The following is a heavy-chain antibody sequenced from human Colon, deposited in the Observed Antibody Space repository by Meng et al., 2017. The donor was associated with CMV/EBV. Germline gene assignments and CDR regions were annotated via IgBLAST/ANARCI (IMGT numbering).Heavy chain of an antibody. Sequence: GESLKISCVAAGFAFSSYWMHWVRQSPGKGLVWVSRIDPDGRDTKYADSVKGRFTISRDNAKNSLYLQMNSLRAEDSAVYYCARITTFGTGLHGMDVWGQGTTVTVSS. CDR3: ARITTFGTGLHGMDV. CDR2: IDPDGRDT. V-gene: IGHV3-74*01. CDR1: GFAFSSYW. D-gene: IGHD3-3*01. J-gene: IGHJ6*02.